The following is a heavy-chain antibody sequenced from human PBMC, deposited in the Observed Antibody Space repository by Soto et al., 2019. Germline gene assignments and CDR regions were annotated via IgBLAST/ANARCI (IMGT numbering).Heavy chain of an antibody. CDR3: AKDGGAGGYFGNWLDP. CDR1: GGTFSTYA. J-gene: IGHJ5*02. CDR2: IITIFGTT. Sequence: QVHLVQSGAEVKKPGSSVIVSCKASGGTFSTYAITWVRQAPVQGLEWVGRIITIFGTTNVKQKFPVRVTITEDQSTTHAYKELGGLRSNDTAVYYCAKDGGAGGYFGNWLDPWGQGTLVTVSS. D-gene: IGHD5-12*01. V-gene: IGHV1-69*15.